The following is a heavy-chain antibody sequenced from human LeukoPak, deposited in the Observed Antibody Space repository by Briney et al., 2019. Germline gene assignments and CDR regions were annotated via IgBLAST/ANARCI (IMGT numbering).Heavy chain of an antibody. CDR2: MNPNSGNT. CDR1: GYTFTDFD. CDR3: ARALDRSYYYVYLS. V-gene: IGHV1-8*01. D-gene: IGHD3-16*01. J-gene: IGHJ5*02. Sequence: ASLKVSCKASGYTFTDFDINWVRQAPGRGLEWMGWMNPNSGNTVYAQKFQGRVTMTRDTSINTGRMELTSLTSEDTAVYYCARALDRSYYYVYLSWGQGTVISVSS.